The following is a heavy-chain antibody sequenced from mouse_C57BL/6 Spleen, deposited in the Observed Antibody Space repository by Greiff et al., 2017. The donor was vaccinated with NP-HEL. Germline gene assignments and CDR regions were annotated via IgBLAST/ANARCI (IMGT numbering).Heavy chain of an antibody. V-gene: IGHV1-55*01. Sequence: QVQLKQPGAELVKPGASVKMSCKASGYTFTSYWITWVKQRPGQGLEWIGDIYPGSGSTNYNEKFKSKATLTVDTSSSTAYMQLSSLTSEDSAVYYCARYGVTTVRWYFDVWGTGTTVTVSS. CDR3: ARYGVTTVRWYFDV. J-gene: IGHJ1*03. CDR1: GYTFTSYW. D-gene: IGHD1-1*01. CDR2: IYPGSGST.